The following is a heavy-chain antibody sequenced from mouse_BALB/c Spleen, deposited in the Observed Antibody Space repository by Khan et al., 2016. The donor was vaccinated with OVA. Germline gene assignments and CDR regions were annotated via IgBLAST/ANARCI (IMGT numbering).Heavy chain of an antibody. V-gene: IGHV1S137*01. D-gene: IGHD2-12*01. CDR1: GYTFTDYA. Sequence: QVQLQQSGPELVRPGVSVKISCKGSGYTFTDYAMYWVKQSHAKSLEWIGLISTYSGSTNYNQKFKGKVTMTVDKSSRDAYMELARLTSEDSAIYYCALPAYYCYYDYLGQGTALTFSS. CDR2: ISTYSGST. J-gene: IGHJ2*01. CDR3: ALPAYYCYYDY.